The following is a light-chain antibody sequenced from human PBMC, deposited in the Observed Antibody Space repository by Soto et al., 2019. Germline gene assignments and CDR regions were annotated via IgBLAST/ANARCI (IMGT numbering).Light chain of an antibody. J-gene: IGKJ1*01. CDR3: QQYNNWTPWT. CDR2: GAS. Sequence: EIVMTQSPATLSVSPGERATLSCRASQSVSSNLAWFQQKPGQAPRLLIYGASTRAIGIPARFSGSGSGTEFTLTISSLQSEDFAVYYCQQYNNWTPWTFGQGTKVEIK. CDR1: QSVSSN. V-gene: IGKV3-15*01.